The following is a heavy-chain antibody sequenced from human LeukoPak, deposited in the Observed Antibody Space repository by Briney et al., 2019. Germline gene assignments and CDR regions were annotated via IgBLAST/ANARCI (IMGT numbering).Heavy chain of an antibody. CDR2: INSDGSST. V-gene: IGHV3-74*01. J-gene: IGHJ4*02. Sequence: PGGSLRLSCAASGFTFNRYWMHWVRQGPGKGLVWVSRINSDGSSTNYADSVKGPFTISRDNAKNTLYLQMNSLRAEDTAVYYCARDLRTPSDTNIAIDYWGQGTLVTVSS. CDR1: GFTFNRYW. D-gene: IGHD4-23*01. CDR3: ARDLRTPSDTNIAIDY.